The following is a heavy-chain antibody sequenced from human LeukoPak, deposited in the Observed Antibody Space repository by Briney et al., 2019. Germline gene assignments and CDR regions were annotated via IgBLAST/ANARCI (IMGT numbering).Heavy chain of an antibody. D-gene: IGHD4-17*01. V-gene: IGHV3-23*01. CDR1: GFTFNSYA. J-gene: IGHJ6*03. CDR2: IFGSGGSP. CDR3: ARSRWYGDYYYYYYMDV. Sequence: GSLRLSCAASGFTFNSYAMYWVRQAPGKGLEWISGIFGSGGSPHYADSVKGRFTISRDNSKNTLYLQMNSLRAEDTAVYYCARSRWYGDYYYYYYMDVWGKGTTVTVSS.